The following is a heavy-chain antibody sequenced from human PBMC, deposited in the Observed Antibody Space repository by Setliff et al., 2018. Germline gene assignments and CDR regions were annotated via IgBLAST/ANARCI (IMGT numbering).Heavy chain of an antibody. CDR1: GFTFSSCG. V-gene: IGHV3-33*01. CDR2: IWNDGSSK. CDR3: ARNWVTAQDYYYGMDV. Sequence: GGSLRLSCVASGFTFSSCGMHWVRQAPGKGLEWVALIWNDGSSKFYGDSVKGRFTISRDNSKNTLYLQMNSLRAEDTAVYYCARNWVTAQDYYYGMDVWGQGTTVTVSS. J-gene: IGHJ6*02. D-gene: IGHD2-21*02.